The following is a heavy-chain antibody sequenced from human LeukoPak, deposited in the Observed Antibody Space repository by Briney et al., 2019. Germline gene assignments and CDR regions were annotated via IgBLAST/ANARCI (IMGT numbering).Heavy chain of an antibody. CDR2: IYYSGST. Sequence: PSETLSLTCTVSGGSISSSSYYWGWIRQPPGKGLEWIGSIYYSGSTYYNPSLKSRVTISVDTSKNQFSLKLSSVTAADTAVYYCARTLHYYDRSGHHGYFDYWGQGTLVTVSS. V-gene: IGHV4-39*01. D-gene: IGHD3-22*01. CDR1: GGSISSSSYY. CDR3: ARTLHYYDRSGHHGYFDY. J-gene: IGHJ4*02.